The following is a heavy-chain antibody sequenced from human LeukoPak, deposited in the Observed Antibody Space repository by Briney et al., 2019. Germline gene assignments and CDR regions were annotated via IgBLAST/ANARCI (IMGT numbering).Heavy chain of an antibody. Sequence: PGGSLRLSCAASGFALGSYSMSWVRQAPGKGLEWVSYIGGTGSTIYYADSVKGRFTISRDNAKDTLYLQMNSLRAEDTAVYYCARKRWLVYVFDIWGQGTMVTVSS. V-gene: IGHV3-48*01. CDR2: IGGTGSTI. CDR1: GFALGSYS. J-gene: IGHJ3*02. D-gene: IGHD3-22*01. CDR3: ARKRWLVYVFDI.